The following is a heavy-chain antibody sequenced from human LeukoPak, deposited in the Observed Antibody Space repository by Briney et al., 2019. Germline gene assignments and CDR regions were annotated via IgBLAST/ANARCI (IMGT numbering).Heavy chain of an antibody. CDR2: ISYDGSNK. Sequence: GGSLRLSCAASGFTFSSYGMHWVRQAPGKGLEWVAVISYDGSNKYYADSVKGRFTISRDNSKNTLYLQMNSLRAEDTATYYCVTASTSRGGSDYWGQGTLVTVSS. CDR3: VTASTSRGGSDY. J-gene: IGHJ4*02. CDR1: GFTFSSYG. V-gene: IGHV3-30*03. D-gene: IGHD3-16*01.